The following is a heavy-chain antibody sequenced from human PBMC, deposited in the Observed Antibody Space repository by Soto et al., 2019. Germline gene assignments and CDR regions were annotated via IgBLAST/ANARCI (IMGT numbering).Heavy chain of an antibody. D-gene: IGHD1-26*01. CDR3: AGQVGYYY. V-gene: IGHV3-30-3*01. CDR2: ISYDGSNK. J-gene: IGHJ4*02. CDR1: GFTFSSYA. Sequence: QVQLVESGGGVVQPGRSLRLSCAASGFTFSSYAMHWVRQAPGKGLEWVAVISYDGSNKYYADSVKGRFTISRDNSKNTRYLQMNSLRAEDTAVYSCAGQVGYYYWGQGTLVTVS.